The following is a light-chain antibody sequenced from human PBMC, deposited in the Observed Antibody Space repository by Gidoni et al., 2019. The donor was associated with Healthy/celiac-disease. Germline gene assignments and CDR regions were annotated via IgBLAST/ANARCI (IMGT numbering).Light chain of an antibody. CDR1: KLGDKY. V-gene: IGLV3-1*01. Sequence: SYDLTQPPSVSLSPGQTGRITCSGDKLGDKYACWYQQKPGQSPVLVIYQDSKRPSGIPERFSGSNSGNTATLTISGTQAMDEADYYCQAWDSSTVVFGGGTKLTVL. J-gene: IGLJ2*01. CDR3: QAWDSSTVV. CDR2: QDS.